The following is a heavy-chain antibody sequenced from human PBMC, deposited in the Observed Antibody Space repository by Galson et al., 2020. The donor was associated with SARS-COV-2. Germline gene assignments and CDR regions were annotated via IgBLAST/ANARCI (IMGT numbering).Heavy chain of an antibody. J-gene: IGHJ6*02. D-gene: IGHD3-16*01. V-gene: IGHV3-30*18. Sequence: GESLKISCAASGFPFSSHGMPWVRQAPGKGLEWVALISYDGSSESYGDSVKGRVTISRDNSKNTLYLEVNSLRPEDTAIYYCVKEGGSYAYDYYGLDVWGLGTTVTVSS. CDR3: VKEGGSYAYDYYGLDV. CDR2: ISYDGSSE. CDR1: GFPFSSHG.